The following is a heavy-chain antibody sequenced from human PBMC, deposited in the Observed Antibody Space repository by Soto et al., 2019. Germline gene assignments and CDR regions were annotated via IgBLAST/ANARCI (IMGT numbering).Heavy chain of an antibody. CDR1: GYTFTSYD. D-gene: IGHD3-16*01. J-gene: IGHJ6*02. CDR2: MNPNSGNT. Sequence: ASVKVSCKASGYTFTSYDINWVRQATGQGLEWMGWMNPNSGNTGYAQKFQGRVTMTRNTSISTAYMELSSLRSEDTAVYYCAADRGYVGFNYYGMDVWGQGTTVTVSS. V-gene: IGHV1-8*01. CDR3: AADRGYVGFNYYGMDV.